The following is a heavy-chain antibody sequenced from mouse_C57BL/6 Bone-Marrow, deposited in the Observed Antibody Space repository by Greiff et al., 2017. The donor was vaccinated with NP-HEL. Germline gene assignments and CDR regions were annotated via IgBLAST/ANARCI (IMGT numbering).Heavy chain of an antibody. CDR2: INPYNGGT. J-gene: IGHJ4*01. Sequence: VQLKESGPVLVKPGASVKMSCKASGYTFTDYYMNWVKQSHGKSLEWIGVINPYNGGTSYNQKFKGKATLTVDKSSSTAYMELNSLTSEDSAVYYCARGYGSSYVHAMDYWGQGTSVTVSS. CDR3: ARGYGSSYVHAMDY. V-gene: IGHV1-19*01. D-gene: IGHD1-1*01. CDR1: GYTFTDYY.